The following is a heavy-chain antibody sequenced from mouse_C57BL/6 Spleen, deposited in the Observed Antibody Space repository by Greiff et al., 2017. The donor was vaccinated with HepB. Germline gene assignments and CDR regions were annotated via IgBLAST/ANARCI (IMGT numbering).Heavy chain of an antibody. V-gene: IGHV1-69*01. J-gene: IGHJ2*01. CDR1: GYTFTSYW. Sequence: VQLQQPGAELVMPGASVKLSCKASGYTFTSYWMHWVKQRPGQGLEWIGEIDPSDSYTNYNQKFKGKSTLTVDKSSSTAYMQLSSLTSEDSAVYYCARLYDYSLDYWGQGTTLTVSS. CDR3: ARLYDYSLDY. D-gene: IGHD2-4*01. CDR2: IDPSDSYT.